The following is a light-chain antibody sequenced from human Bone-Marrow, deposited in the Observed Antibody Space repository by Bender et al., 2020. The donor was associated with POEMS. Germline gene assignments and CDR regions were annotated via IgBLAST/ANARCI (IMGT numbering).Light chain of an antibody. V-gene: IGLV2-8*01. Sequence: QSALTQPASVSGSPGQSITISCTGTSSDVGGYNYVSWYQHHPGKAPKLMIYEVNKRPSGVPDRFSGSKSGNTASLTVSGLQAEDEAVYYCSSYVGSNNPYVFGTGTKVSVL. J-gene: IGLJ1*01. CDR1: SSDVGGYNY. CDR2: EVN. CDR3: SSYVGSNNPYV.